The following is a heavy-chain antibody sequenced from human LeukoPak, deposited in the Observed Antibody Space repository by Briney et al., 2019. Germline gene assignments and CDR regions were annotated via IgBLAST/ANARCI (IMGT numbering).Heavy chain of an antibody. J-gene: IGHJ4*02. Sequence: PSETLSLTCTVSGGSISSYYWSWIPQPPGQGREWIGHIYYSGTTNYNPSLKSRVTISVDTSKNQFSLKLSSVTAADTAVYYCARGLMMAVAGRGEFHYWGQGTLVTVSS. CDR2: IYYSGTT. V-gene: IGHV4-59*01. CDR1: GGSISSYY. CDR3: ARGLMMAVAGRGEFHY. D-gene: IGHD6-13*01.